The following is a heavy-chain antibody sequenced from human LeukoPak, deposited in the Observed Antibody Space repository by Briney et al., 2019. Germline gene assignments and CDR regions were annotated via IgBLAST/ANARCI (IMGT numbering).Heavy chain of an antibody. CDR1: GFTFSSYA. Sequence: GGSLRLSCAASGFTFSSYAIHWVRQAPGKGLEWVVVISYAGSNKYYADSVKGRFTISRDNSKNTLYLQMSSLRVEDTAVYYCARGSKSYGDYIRSRIHHFDYWGQGTLVTVSS. CDR3: ARGSKSYGDYIRSRIHHFDY. CDR2: ISYAGSNK. J-gene: IGHJ4*02. D-gene: IGHD4-17*01. V-gene: IGHV3-30*04.